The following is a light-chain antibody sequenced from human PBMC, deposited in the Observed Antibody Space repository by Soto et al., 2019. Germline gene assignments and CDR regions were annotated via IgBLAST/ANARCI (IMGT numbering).Light chain of an antibody. CDR2: EDT. J-gene: IGLJ2*01. CDR1: SSDVGSHPL. Sequence: QSALTQPASVSGSPGQSITISCAGTSSDVGSHPLVSWYQQHPGKAPKLMISEDTKRPSGVSNRFSGSKSGNTASLTISGLQAEDEADYYCCSYAGSSTVVFGGGTKLTVL. CDR3: CSYAGSSTVV. V-gene: IGLV2-23*01.